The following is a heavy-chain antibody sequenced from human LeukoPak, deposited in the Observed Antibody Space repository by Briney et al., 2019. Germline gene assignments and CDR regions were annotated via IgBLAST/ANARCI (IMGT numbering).Heavy chain of an antibody. V-gene: IGHV3-33*06. J-gene: IGHJ4*02. CDR1: GFTFSSYG. CDR2: IWYDGSNK. Sequence: GGSLRLSCAASGFTFSSYGMHWVRQAPGQGLEWVAVIWYDGSNKYHADSVKGRFTISRDNSKNTLYMQMNSLRAEDTAVYYCAKDRSDSSGYPLDYWGQGTLVTVSS. D-gene: IGHD3-22*01. CDR3: AKDRSDSSGYPLDY.